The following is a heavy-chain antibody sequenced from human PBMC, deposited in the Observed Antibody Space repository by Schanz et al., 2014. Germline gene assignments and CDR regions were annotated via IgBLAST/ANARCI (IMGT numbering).Heavy chain of an antibody. V-gene: IGHV3-21*02. CDR1: GFTFSSYS. D-gene: IGHD3-3*01. J-gene: IGHJ4*02. CDR3: AATTILAD. Sequence: EVRLVESGGGLVKPGGSLRLSCAASGFTFSSYSMSWVRQAPGKGLGWVSFISSSSDYINYADSVKGRFTISRVDAKNSVHLQMNSLRDEDTAVYYCAATTILADWGQGTLVTVSS. CDR2: ISSSSDYI.